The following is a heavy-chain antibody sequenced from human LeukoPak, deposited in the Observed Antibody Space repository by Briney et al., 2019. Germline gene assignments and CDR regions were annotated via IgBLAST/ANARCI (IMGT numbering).Heavy chain of an antibody. J-gene: IGHJ6*02. V-gene: IGHV3-23*01. CDR2: ISGSGGFT. D-gene: IGHD6-13*01. Sequence: PGGSLRLSCAASGFTFSNYDMCWVRQAPGKGLEWVSVISGSGGFTYYADSVKGRFTISRDSSKNTLYLQMNRLRAEDTAVYSCARGLRAAAGTFGYYYHGMDVWGPGTTVTVPS. CDR3: ARGLRAAAGTFGYYYHGMDV. CDR1: GFTFSNYD.